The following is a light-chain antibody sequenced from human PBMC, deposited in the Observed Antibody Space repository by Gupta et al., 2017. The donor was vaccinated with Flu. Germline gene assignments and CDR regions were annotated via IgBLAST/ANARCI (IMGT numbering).Light chain of an antibody. Sequence: EIVLTQSPGTLSLSPGERATLSCRASQTITDTYFAWYQQKPGQAPRLLIYGTSTRATGIPDRFSGSGSGTDFILTIGRLEPGDFAVYYCQQYGSPPLTFGGGTKVEIK. CDR1: QTITDTY. CDR2: GTS. V-gene: IGKV3-20*01. J-gene: IGKJ4*01. CDR3: QQYGSPPLT.